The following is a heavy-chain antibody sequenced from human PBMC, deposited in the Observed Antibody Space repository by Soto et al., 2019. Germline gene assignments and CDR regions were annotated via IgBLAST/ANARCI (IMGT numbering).Heavy chain of an antibody. J-gene: IGHJ4*02. CDR1: GYTFTSYA. CDR3: ARGRTTVTTTPFFVY. Sequence: ASVKVSCKASGYTFTSYAMHWVRQAPGQRLEWMGWINAGNGNTKYSQKFQGRVTITRDASASTAYMELSSLRSEDTAVYYCARGRTTVTTTPFFVYWGQGTLVTVSS. D-gene: IGHD4-17*01. V-gene: IGHV1-3*01. CDR2: INAGNGNT.